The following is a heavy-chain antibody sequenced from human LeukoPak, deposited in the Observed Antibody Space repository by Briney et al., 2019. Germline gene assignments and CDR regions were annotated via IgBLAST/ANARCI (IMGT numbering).Heavy chain of an antibody. CDR3: ARLRFSGYFDL. CDR1: GGSISSSSYY. D-gene: IGHD3-3*01. Sequence: PSETLSLTCTVSGGSISSSSYYWGWIRQPPGKGLEWIGSIYYSGSTYYNPSLKSRVTISVDTSKNQFSLKLSSVTAADTAVYYCARLRFSGYFDLWGRGTLVTVSS. V-gene: IGHV4-39*01. CDR2: IYYSGST. J-gene: IGHJ2*01.